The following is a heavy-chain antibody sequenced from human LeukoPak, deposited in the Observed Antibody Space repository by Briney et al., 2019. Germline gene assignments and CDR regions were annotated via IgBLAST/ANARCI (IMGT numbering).Heavy chain of an antibody. Sequence: PSETLSLTCAVYGGSFSGHYWSWIRQSPGKGLEWIGEINHSGSSNNNLSLKSRVTMSVDTSKNQFFLKLTSVTAADTAVYYCARGRAMVTDAFDIWGQGTMVTVSS. J-gene: IGHJ3*02. CDR3: ARGRAMVTDAFDI. V-gene: IGHV4-34*01. D-gene: IGHD5-18*01. CDR1: GGSFSGHY. CDR2: INHSGSS.